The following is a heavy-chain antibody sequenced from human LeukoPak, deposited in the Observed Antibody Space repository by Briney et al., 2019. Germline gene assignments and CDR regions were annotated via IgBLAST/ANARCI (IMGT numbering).Heavy chain of an antibody. CDR1: VGSISSSSYF. CDR2: IYYSRIL. CDR3: CRVFSHGNYAEEFDP. V-gene: IGHV4-39*07. D-gene: IGHD4-17*01. Sequence: SETLSLICTVSVGSISSSSYFWRWIRQPPGKGLEWIGWIYYSRILYYNPSLKSRVPISLVPSQNQFSLKLSCVRGPDTASLCCCRVFSHGNYAEEFDPWGQGTLVTVSS. J-gene: IGHJ5*02.